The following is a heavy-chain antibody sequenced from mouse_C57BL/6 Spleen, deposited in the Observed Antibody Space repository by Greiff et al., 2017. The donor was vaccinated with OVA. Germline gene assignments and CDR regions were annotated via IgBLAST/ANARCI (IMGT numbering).Heavy chain of an antibody. CDR3: ARRAYGSSSLSMDY. Sequence: EVMLVESGGGLVKPGGSLKLSCAASGFTFSDYGMHWVRQAPEKGLEWVAYISSGSSTIYYADTVKGRFTISRDNAKNTLFLQMTSLRSEDTAMYYCARRAYGSSSLSMDYWGQGTSVTVSS. V-gene: IGHV5-17*01. CDR2: ISSGSSTI. D-gene: IGHD1-1*01. J-gene: IGHJ4*01. CDR1: GFTFSDYG.